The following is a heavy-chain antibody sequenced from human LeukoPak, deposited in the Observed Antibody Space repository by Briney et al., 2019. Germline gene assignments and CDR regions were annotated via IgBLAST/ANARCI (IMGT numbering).Heavy chain of an antibody. CDR1: RFKFSDSN. J-gene: IGHJ4*02. D-gene: IGHD1-26*01. V-gene: IGHV3-11*01. Sequence: GGSLTLSCAASRFKFSDSNMSWIRQAPGKGLEWVSYIGYSGKTIYYGDSVKGRFTISRDNAKNSLYLHMNSLRVEDTAVYYCARDGSGSNLPYRHWGQGTLVTVSS. CDR2: IGYSGKTI. CDR3: ARDGSGSNLPYRH.